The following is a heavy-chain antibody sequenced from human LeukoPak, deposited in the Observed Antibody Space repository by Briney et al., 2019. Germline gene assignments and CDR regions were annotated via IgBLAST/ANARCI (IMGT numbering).Heavy chain of an antibody. CDR2: IRYDGSNK. CDR1: GFTFSSYG. V-gene: IGHV3-30*02. J-gene: IGHJ4*02. Sequence: GGSLRLSCAASGFTFSSYGMHWVRQAPGKGLEWVAFIRYDGSNKYYADSVKGRFTISRDNSKNTLYLQMNSLRAEDTAVYYCAKDQGLQQLVFDYWGQGTLVTVSS. CDR3: AKDQGLQQLVFDY. D-gene: IGHD6-13*01.